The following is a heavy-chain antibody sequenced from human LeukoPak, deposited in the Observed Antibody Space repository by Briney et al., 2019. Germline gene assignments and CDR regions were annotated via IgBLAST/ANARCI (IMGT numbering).Heavy chain of an antibody. J-gene: IGHJ1*01. Sequence: GRSLRLSCAASGFTFSQFAVHWVRQAPGKGLEWVADISHDGRNTYYADSVKGRFTISRDNSKNTQSLQMNSLRAEDTAVYYCAKDDDWGRYKHWGQGTLVTVSS. CDR2: ISHDGRNT. CDR3: AKDDDWGRYKH. D-gene: IGHD3-16*01. V-gene: IGHV3-30*04. CDR1: GFTFSQFA.